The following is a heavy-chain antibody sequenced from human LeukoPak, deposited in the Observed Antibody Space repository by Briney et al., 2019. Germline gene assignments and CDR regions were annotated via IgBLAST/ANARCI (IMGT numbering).Heavy chain of an antibody. Sequence: SETLSLTCTVSGGSISSTYYYWGWIRQPPGKGLEWIGTINYSGSTYYNPSLKSRVTISVDTSKNQFSLRLSSVTAADTAVYYCARDWGVSARPGYMDVWGKGTTVTVSS. D-gene: IGHD6-6*01. CDR2: INYSGST. J-gene: IGHJ6*03. V-gene: IGHV4-39*07. CDR3: ARDWGVSARPGYMDV. CDR1: GGSISSTYYY.